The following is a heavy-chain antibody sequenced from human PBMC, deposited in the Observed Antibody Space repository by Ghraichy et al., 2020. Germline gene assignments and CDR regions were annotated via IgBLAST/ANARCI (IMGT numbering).Heavy chain of an antibody. D-gene: IGHD4-17*01. J-gene: IGHJ4*02. CDR1: GGSISSYC. Sequence: SETLSLTCTVSGGSISSYCWSWIRQPPGKGLEWIGYIYYSGSTNYNPSLKSRVTISVDTSKNQFSLKLSSVTAADTAVYYCARANGDYGLAYWGQGTLVTVSS. V-gene: IGHV4-59*01. CDR3: ARANGDYGLAY. CDR2: IYYSGST.